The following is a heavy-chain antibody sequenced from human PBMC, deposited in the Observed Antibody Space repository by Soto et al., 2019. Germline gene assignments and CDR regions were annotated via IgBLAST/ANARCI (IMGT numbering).Heavy chain of an antibody. Sequence: SETLSLTCTVSGGSISSYYWSWIRQPPGKGLEWIGYIYYSGSTNYNPSLKSRVTISVDTSKNQFSLKLSSVTAADTAVYYCARLPGGDVPRFDYWGQGTLVTVSS. D-gene: IGHD2-21*02. CDR3: ARLPGGDVPRFDY. J-gene: IGHJ4*02. V-gene: IGHV4-59*01. CDR2: IYYSGST. CDR1: GGSISSYY.